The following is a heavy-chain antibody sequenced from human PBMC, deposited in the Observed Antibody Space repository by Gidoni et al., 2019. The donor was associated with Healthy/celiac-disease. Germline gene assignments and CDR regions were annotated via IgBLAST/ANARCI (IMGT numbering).Heavy chain of an antibody. V-gene: IGHV3-48*03. D-gene: IGHD2-15*01. Sequence: EVQLVESGGGLVQPGGSLRLYCAASGFTFSSYEMNWVRQAPGKGLEWVSYISSSGSTIYYADSVKGRFTISRDNAKNSLYLQMNSLRAEDTAVYYCARDQLVVVVAVTPDAFDIWGQGTMVTVSS. CDR3: ARDQLVVVVAVTPDAFDI. CDR1: GFTFSSYE. CDR2: ISSSGSTI. J-gene: IGHJ3*02.